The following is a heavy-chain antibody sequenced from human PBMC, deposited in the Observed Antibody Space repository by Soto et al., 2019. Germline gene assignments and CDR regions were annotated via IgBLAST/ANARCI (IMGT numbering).Heavy chain of an antibody. CDR3: ARERPTARVTAISNWFDP. CDR1: GGSISSGGYY. CDR2: IYYSGST. J-gene: IGHJ5*02. V-gene: IGHV4-31*03. D-gene: IGHD2-21*02. Sequence: QVQLQESGPGLVKPSQTLSLTCTVSGGSISSGGYYWSWIRQHPGKGLEWIGYIYYSGSTYYNPSLKRRVTISVDTSKNQFSLKLSSVTAADTAVYYCARERPTARVTAISNWFDPWGQGTLVTVSS.